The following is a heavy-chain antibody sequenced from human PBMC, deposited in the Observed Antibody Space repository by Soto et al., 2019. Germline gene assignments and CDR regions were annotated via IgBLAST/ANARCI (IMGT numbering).Heavy chain of an antibody. CDR2: INPSGGST. J-gene: IGHJ4*02. D-gene: IGHD3-16*01. V-gene: IGHV1-46*01. CDR1: GYTFTSYY. CDR3: ARDTGVGGGSGGVYYFDY. Sequence: QVQLVQSGAEVKKPGASVKVSCKASGYTFTSYYMHWVRQAPGQGLEWMGIINPSGGSTSYAQKLQGKVTMTRNTATSTVYMELSSLGSEDTAVYYCARDTGVGGGSGGVYYFDYWGQGTLVTVSS.